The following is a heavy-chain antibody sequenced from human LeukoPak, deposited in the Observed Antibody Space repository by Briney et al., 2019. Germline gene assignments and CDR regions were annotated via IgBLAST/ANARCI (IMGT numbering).Heavy chain of an antibody. CDR3: AREDIVVVPATHLDPDPHDYYYYYGMDV. Sequence: GGSLRLSCAASGFTVSSNYMSWVRQAPGKGLEWVSVIYSGGSTYYADSVEGRFTISRDNSKNTLYLQMNSLRAEDTAVYYCAREDIVVVPATHLDPDPHDYYYYYGMDVWGQGTTVTVSS. D-gene: IGHD2-2*01. V-gene: IGHV3-53*01. J-gene: IGHJ6*02. CDR2: IYSGGST. CDR1: GFTVSSNY.